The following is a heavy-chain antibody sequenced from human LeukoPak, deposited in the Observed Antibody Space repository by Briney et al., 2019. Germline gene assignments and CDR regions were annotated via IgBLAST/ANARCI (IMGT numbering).Heavy chain of an antibody. D-gene: IGHD2-2*01. CDR3: AKELNYIVVVPAASDY. Sequence: GGSLRLSCAASGFSFSGYGMHWVRQAPGKGLEWVAFIRYNGSNEYYADSVKGRFTISRDNSKNTLYLQMNSLRAEDTAVYYCAKELNYIVVVPAASDYWGQGTLVTVSS. CDR2: IRYNGSNE. CDR1: GFSFSGYG. V-gene: IGHV3-30*02. J-gene: IGHJ4*02.